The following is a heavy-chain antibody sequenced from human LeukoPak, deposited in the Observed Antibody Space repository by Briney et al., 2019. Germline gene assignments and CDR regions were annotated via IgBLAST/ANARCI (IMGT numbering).Heavy chain of an antibody. D-gene: IGHD3-16*02. Sequence: PSETLSLTCTVSGGSISSSSYSWSWIRQPPGKGLEWIGYIYHSGSTYYNPSLKSRVTISVDRSKNQFSLKLSSVTAADTAVYYCASLRRRWLYHYFDYWGQGTLVTVSS. V-gene: IGHV4-30-2*01. J-gene: IGHJ4*02. CDR1: GGSISSSSYS. CDR2: IYHSGST. CDR3: ASLRRRWLYHYFDY.